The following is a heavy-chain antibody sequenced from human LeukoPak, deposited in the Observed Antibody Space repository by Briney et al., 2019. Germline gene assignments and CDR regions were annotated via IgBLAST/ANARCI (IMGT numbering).Heavy chain of an antibody. D-gene: IGHD2-2*01. J-gene: IGHJ4*02. CDR1: GFTFSNHA. CDR2: ISGSGRTT. Sequence: PGGSLRLSCAASGFTFSNHAMSWVRQTPGKGLQWVSVISGSGRTTEYADSVKGRFTISRDNSKNTLSLQMNSLRVDDTAVYYCARDVQGGYCSSASCYSDYWGQGTLVTVSS. CDR3: ARDVQGGYCSSASCYSDY. V-gene: IGHV3-23*01.